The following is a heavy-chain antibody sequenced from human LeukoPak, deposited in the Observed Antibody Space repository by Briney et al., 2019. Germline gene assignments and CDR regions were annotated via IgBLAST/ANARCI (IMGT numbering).Heavy chain of an antibody. V-gene: IGHV3-30*02. Sequence: GGSLRLSCAASGFTFSSYGMHWVRQAPVKGLEWVAFIRYGGSNKYYADSVKGRFTISRDNSKNTLYLQMNSLRAEDTAVYYCAKDTWDEPNFFDYWGQGTLVTVSS. D-gene: IGHD1-26*01. CDR2: IRYGGSNK. CDR3: AKDTWDEPNFFDY. CDR1: GFTFSSYG. J-gene: IGHJ4*02.